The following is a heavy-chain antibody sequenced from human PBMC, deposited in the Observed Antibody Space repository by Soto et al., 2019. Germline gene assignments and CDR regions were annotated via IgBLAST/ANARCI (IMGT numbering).Heavy chain of an antibody. D-gene: IGHD3-22*01. J-gene: IGHJ4*02. CDR3: ARGEYYYDSSGYYPE. Sequence: SVKVSCKASGGTFSSYTISWVRQAPGQGLEWMGRIIPILGIANYAQKFQGRVTITADKSTSTAYMELSSLRSEDTAVYYCARGEYYYDSSGYYPEWGQGTLVTVSS. CDR2: IIPILGIA. V-gene: IGHV1-69*02. CDR1: GGTFSSYT.